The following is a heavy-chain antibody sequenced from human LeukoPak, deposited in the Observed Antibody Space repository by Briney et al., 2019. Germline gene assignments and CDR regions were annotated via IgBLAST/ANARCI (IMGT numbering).Heavy chain of an antibody. CDR3: ARNDSSGYFDY. CDR2: VYYSGST. J-gene: IGHJ4*02. CDR1: DYSISSGDY. D-gene: IGHD3-22*01. V-gene: IGHV4-38-2*01. Sequence: SDTLSLTCAVSDYSISSGDYWGWIRQPPGKGLEWIGSVYYSGSTHYSPSLKNRVTISVDTSKNQFSLKLRSVTAADTALYYCARNDSSGYFDYWGQGTLVTVSS.